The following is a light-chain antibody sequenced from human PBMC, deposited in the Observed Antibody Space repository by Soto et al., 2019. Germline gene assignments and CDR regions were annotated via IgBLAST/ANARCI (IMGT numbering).Light chain of an antibody. CDR2: EVS. J-gene: IGLJ3*02. Sequence: QSALTQPPSPSGSPGQSVTISCTGTSSDVGGYNYSSWYQQHPAKAPKLVISEVSKRPSGVADRFSGSKSGNTASLTVSGLQAEDEGDYYCSSYAGTNNLEVVCGGGTKVNVL. CDR3: SSYAGTNNLEVV. V-gene: IGLV2-8*01. CDR1: SSDVGGYNY.